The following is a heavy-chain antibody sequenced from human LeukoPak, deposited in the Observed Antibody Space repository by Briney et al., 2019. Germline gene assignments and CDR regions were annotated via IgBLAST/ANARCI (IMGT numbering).Heavy chain of an antibody. CDR3: ARVAESITTFGVVIRSNWFDP. J-gene: IGHJ5*02. D-gene: IGHD3-3*01. CDR1: GYTFTSYG. CDR2: ISAYNGNT. Sequence: ASVKVSCKASGYTFTSYGISWVRQAPGQGLEWMGWISAYNGNTNYAQKLQGRVTMTTDTSTSTAYMELRSLRSDDTAVYYCARVAESITTFGVVIRSNWFDPWGQGTLVTVSS. V-gene: IGHV1-18*01.